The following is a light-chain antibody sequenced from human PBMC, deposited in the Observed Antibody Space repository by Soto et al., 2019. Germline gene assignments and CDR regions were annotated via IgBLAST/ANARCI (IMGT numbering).Light chain of an antibody. CDR3: QQNDTLPST. V-gene: IGKV1D-12*01. Sequence: DVQMTQSPTSVSAAVGERVTITCRASQVMSSWLAWYQQKPGKAPKLLIFAASTLQSGVPSRFSGSGSRTDFTLTITSLQPEDIGTYYCQQNDTLPSTFGHGTRLEI. CDR2: AAS. CDR1: QVMSSW. J-gene: IGKJ5*01.